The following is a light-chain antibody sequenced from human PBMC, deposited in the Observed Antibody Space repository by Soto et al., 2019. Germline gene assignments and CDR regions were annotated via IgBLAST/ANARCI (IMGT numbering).Light chain of an antibody. CDR2: DNY. CDR3: GTWDSSLSAV. J-gene: IGLJ3*02. CDR1: SSNIGKNY. Sequence: QSVLTQPPSVSAAPGQKVTISCSGSSSNIGKNYVCWYQQHPGTAPKLLIYDNYKRPSGIPDRFSGSKSGTSATLGITGLQSGDEADYYCGTWDSSLSAVFGGGTKLTVL. V-gene: IGLV1-51*01.